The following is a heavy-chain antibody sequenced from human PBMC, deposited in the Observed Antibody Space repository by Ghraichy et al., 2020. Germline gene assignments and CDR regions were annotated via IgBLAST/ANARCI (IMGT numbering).Heavy chain of an antibody. CDR3: ARVFQPDNNGLGYFQH. J-gene: IGHJ1*01. V-gene: IGHV4-59*01. Sequence: SETLSLTCTVSGGSISSYYWSWIRQPPGKGLEWIGYIYYSGSTNYNPSLKSRVTISVDTSKNQFSLKLSSVTAADTAVYYCARVFQPDNNGLGYFQHWGQGTLVTVSS. CDR2: IYYSGST. D-gene: IGHD3-16*01. CDR1: GGSISSYY.